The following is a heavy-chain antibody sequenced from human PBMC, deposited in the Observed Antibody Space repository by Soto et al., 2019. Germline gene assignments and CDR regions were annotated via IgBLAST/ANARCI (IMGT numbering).Heavy chain of an antibody. CDR2: INSDGSTT. V-gene: IGHV3-74*01. Sequence: GGSLRLSCAASGFTFSSYWMHWVRQAPGKELVWVSRINSDGSTTSYADSVKGRFTISRDNAKNTPYLQMTSLRAEDTAVFYCARGGYSYGYEAFDYWGQGTLVTVSS. D-gene: IGHD5-18*01. CDR3: ARGGYSYGYEAFDY. CDR1: GFTFSSYW. J-gene: IGHJ4*02.